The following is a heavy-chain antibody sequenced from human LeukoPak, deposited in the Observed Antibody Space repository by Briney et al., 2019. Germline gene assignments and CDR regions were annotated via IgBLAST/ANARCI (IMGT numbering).Heavy chain of an antibody. CDR2: IYPGDSDT. CDR1: RYSFTNYW. D-gene: IGHD6-13*01. J-gene: IGHJ4*02. Sequence: GESLKISCKGSRYSFTNYWIGWVRQMPGKGLEWMGFIYPGDSDTRYSPSFQGQVTISADKSISTAYLQWSSLKASDTAMYYCARRPSIAAAGYFDYWGQGTLVTVSS. CDR3: ARRPSIAAAGYFDY. V-gene: IGHV5-51*01.